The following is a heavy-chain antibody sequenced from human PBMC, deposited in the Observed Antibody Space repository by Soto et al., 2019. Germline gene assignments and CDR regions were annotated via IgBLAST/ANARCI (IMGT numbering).Heavy chain of an antibody. J-gene: IGHJ6*02. CDR1: GYSFTSYW. CDR3: ARSPLPRTAYYYGMDV. CDR2: IYPGDSDT. V-gene: IGHV5-51*01. Sequence: PGESLKISCKGSGYSFTSYWIGWVRQMPGKGLEWMGIIYPGDSDTRYSPSFQGQVTISADKSISTAYLQWSSLKASDTAMYYCARSPLPRTAYYYGMDVWGQGTTVTVSS.